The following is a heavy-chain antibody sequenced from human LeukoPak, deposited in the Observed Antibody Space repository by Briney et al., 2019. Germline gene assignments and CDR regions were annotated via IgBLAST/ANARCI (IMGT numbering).Heavy chain of an antibody. J-gene: IGHJ4*02. Sequence: PSETLSLTCTVSGGSISSYYWSWIRQPPGKGLEWIGYIYYSGSTNYNPSLKSRVTITVDTSKNQFSLKLSSETAADTAVYYCASTAVAGYYFDYWGQGTLVTVSS. CDR1: GGSISSYY. D-gene: IGHD6-19*01. CDR2: IYYSGST. V-gene: IGHV4-59*08. CDR3: ASTAVAGYYFDY.